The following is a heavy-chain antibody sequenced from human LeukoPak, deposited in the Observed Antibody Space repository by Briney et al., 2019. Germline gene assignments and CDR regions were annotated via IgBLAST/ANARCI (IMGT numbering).Heavy chain of an antibody. CDR1: GSRFTSYW. CDR3: ARLPGYCSGGSCYRMDV. V-gene: IGHV5-10-1*01. J-gene: IGHJ6*04. CDR2: IDPSDSYT. D-gene: IGHD2-15*01. Sequence: GEPLRISCKGSGSRFTSYWISWVRQMPGKGLEWMGRIDPSDSYTNYSPSFQGHVTISADKSISTAYLQWSSLKASDTAMYYCARLPGYCSGGSCYRMDVWGKGTTVTVSS.